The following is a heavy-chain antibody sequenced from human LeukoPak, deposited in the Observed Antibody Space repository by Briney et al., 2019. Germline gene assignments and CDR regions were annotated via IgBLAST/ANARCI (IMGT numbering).Heavy chain of an antibody. CDR1: GFSVITDY. V-gene: IGHV3-53*01. CDR2: LYSSGNT. CDR3: VFVKRNTNWFDP. Sequence: PGGSLRLSCAASGFSVITDYMTWVRQAPGKGLEWVSTLYSSGNTYYADSVKGRFTVSRDNSKNTLSLQMNNVRAEDTAVYYCVFVKRNTNWFDPWGQGTLVTVSS. J-gene: IGHJ5*02. D-gene: IGHD1/OR15-1a*01.